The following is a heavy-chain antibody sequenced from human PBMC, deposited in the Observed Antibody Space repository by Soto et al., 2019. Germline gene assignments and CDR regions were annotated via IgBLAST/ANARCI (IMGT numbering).Heavy chain of an antibody. CDR2: ISYDGSNK. CDR3: ARDVDTEWELRSHIDY. V-gene: IGHV3-30-3*01. J-gene: IGHJ4*02. D-gene: IGHD1-26*01. CDR1: GFTFSSYA. Sequence: PGGSLRLSCAASGFTFSSYAMHWVRQAPGKGLEWVAVISYDGSNKYYADSVKGRFTISRDNSKNTLYLQMNSLRAEDTAVYYCARDVDTEWELRSHIDYWGQGTLVTVSS.